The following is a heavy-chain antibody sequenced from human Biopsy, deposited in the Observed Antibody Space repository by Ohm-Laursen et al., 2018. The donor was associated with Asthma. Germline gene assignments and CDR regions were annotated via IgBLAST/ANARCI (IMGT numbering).Heavy chain of an antibody. D-gene: IGHD4-17*01. J-gene: IGHJ4*02. V-gene: IGHV3-23*01. CDR2: ISGDAQRT. CDR1: GFTFSSYA. Sequence: SLRLSCSASGFTFSSYALSWVRQAPGKGLEWVSGISGDAQRTYYEDSVKGRFTISRDNSKNTIYLQLNSLRAEDTAVYYCAKGWKGLYGQYFFEYWGQGTLVTVSS. CDR3: AKGWKGLYGQYFFEY.